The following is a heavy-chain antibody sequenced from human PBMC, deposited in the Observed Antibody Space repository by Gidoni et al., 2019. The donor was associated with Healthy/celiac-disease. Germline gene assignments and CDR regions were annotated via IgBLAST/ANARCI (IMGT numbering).Heavy chain of an antibody. J-gene: IGHJ5*02. CDR3: ARYPSSGGRILAFDP. CDR2: IYTSGST. V-gene: IGHV4-61*02. Sequence: QVQLQESGPGLVKHSQTLSLTCTVSGGAISSGSYYWSWIRQPAGKGLEWIGRIYTSGSTNYNPSLKSRVTISVDTSKNQFSLKLSSVTAADTAVYYCARYPSSGGRILAFDPWGQGTLVTVSS. CDR1: GGAISSGSYY. D-gene: IGHD2-15*01.